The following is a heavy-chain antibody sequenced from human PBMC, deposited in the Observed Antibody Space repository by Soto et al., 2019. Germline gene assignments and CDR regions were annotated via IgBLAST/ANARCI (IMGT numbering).Heavy chain of an antibody. CDR3: ARAGSTWRYFFDY. D-gene: IGHD6-13*01. CDR2: VYYSGTT. J-gene: IGHJ4*02. Sequence: PSETLSLTCTVSGGSISSYYWTWIRQPPGKGLEWVGYVYYSGTTYYNPSLQSRVTISVDTSKNQFSPKVKSVTAADTAIYYCARAGSTWRYFFDYWGQGSLVTVSS. CDR1: GGSISSYY. V-gene: IGHV4-59*01.